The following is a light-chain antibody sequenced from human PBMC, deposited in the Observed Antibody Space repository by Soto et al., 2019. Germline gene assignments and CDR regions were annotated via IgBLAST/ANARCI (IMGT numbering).Light chain of an antibody. V-gene: IGLV1-44*01. Sequence: QLVLTQPPSASGTPGQRVTISCSGSSSNIGSNTVNWYQQLPGTAPKLLIYSNNQRSSGVPDRFSGSKSGTSASLAISGLQSEDEADYYCAAWDDSRNVVFGGGTKLTVL. CDR2: SNN. CDR1: SSNIGSNT. J-gene: IGLJ2*01. CDR3: AAWDDSRNVV.